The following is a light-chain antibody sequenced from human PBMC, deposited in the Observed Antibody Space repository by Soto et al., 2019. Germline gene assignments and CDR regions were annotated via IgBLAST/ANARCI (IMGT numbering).Light chain of an antibody. CDR3: QQYDNLPIT. V-gene: IGKV1-33*01. CDR2: DAS. Sequence: DIQMTQSPSSLSASVGDRVTITCQASQDISNYLNWYQQKPGKAPKLLIYDASNLETGVPSRFSGSGSGTDFTFTISSLQPEDIATCYCQQYDNLPITFGPGTKVDIK. J-gene: IGKJ3*01. CDR1: QDISNY.